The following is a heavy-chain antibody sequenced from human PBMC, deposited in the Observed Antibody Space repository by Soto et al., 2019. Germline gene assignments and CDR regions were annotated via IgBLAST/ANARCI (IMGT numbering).Heavy chain of an antibody. V-gene: IGHV3-74*01. D-gene: IGHD3-10*01. CDR2: INTDGSST. Sequence: EVQLVESGGGLVQPGGSLRLSCVVSGFTFSSFWMHWVRQAPGEGLVWVSRINTDGSSTSYADSVKGRFTISRDNAKTTLYLQMNSLRVEDTAMYYCAKRGVDTFGLSYWGQGTLVTVSS. J-gene: IGHJ4*02. CDR3: AKRGVDTFGLSY. CDR1: GFTFSSFW.